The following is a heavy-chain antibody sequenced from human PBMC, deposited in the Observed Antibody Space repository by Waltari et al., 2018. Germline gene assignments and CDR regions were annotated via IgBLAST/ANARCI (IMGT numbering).Heavy chain of an antibody. V-gene: IGHV1-69*10. J-gene: IGHJ5*02. CDR3: AREKTTYCGGDCHSNWLDP. D-gene: IGHD2-21*02. CDR1: GGTFSRNA. CDR2: IIPILDMS. Sequence: QVHLVQSGAEVKKPGSSVKVSCKVSGGTFSRNAISWVRQAPGQGLEWMGGIIPILDMSNRAQKCQGRVTITADKSTSTVYMELSSLRYEDTAVYYCAREKTTYCGGDCHSNWLDPWGQGTLVTVSS.